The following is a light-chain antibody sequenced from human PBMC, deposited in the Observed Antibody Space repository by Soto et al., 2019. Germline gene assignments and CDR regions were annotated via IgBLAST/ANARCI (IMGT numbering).Light chain of an antibody. V-gene: IGKV1-5*03. Sequence: DIQMTQSPSTLSGSVGDRVTITCRASQTISSWLAWYQQKPGKAPKLLIYKASTLKSGVPSRFSGSGSGTEVTVTISSLQPDDFATYYCQRYNSYSEAFGQGTKVELK. J-gene: IGKJ1*01. CDR2: KAS. CDR3: QRYNSYSEA. CDR1: QTISSW.